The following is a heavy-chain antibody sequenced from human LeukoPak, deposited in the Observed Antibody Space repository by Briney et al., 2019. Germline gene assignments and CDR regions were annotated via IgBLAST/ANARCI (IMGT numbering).Heavy chain of an antibody. CDR2: IYYSGST. D-gene: IGHD5-18*01. J-gene: IGHJ4*02. V-gene: IGHV4-39*01. CDR3: ARHSIRGYSYGLSRYYFDY. Sequence: SETLSLTCTVSGGSISSSSYYWGWIRQPPGKGLEWIGSIYYSGSTYYNPSLKSRVTISVDTSKNQFSLKLSSVTAADTAVCYCARHSIRGYSYGLSRYYFDYWGQGTLVTVSS. CDR1: GGSISSSSYY.